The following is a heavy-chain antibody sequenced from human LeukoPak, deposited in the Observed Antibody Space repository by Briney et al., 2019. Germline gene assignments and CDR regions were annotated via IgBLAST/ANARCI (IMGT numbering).Heavy chain of an antibody. CDR2: IIPILGIA. V-gene: IGHV1-69*04. D-gene: IGHD4-17*01. J-gene: IGHJ5*02. Sequence: GASVKVSCKASGGTFSSYAISWVRQAPGQGLEWMGRIIPILGIANYAQKFQGRVTITADKSTSTAYMELSSLRSEDTAVYYCARGETYDYGDRPANNWFDPWGQGTLVTVSS. CDR1: GGTFSSYA. CDR3: ARGETYDYGDRPANNWFDP.